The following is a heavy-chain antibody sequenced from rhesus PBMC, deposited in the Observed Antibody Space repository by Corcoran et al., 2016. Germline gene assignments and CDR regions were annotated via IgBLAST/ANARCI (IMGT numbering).Heavy chain of an antibody. CDR2: IYGSGRST. V-gene: IGHV4-169*02. CDR3: ARDSSGSDHGNFDY. J-gene: IGHJ4*01. CDR1: GGSLSRGY. Sequence: LQLQEWRPGRVEPSRNLSVTCAVAGGSLSRGYGCCIRPAPGHGVGWIGYIYGSGRSTNYNPSRKSRVTLSVDTSKNQLSRKLSSVPPADTDVYYCARDSSGSDHGNFDYWGQGVLVTVSS. D-gene: IGHD1-44*02.